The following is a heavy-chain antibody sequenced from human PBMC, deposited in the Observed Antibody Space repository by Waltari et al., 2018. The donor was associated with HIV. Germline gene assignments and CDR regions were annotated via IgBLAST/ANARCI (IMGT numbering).Heavy chain of an antibody. J-gene: IGHJ4*02. D-gene: IGHD1-1*01. CDR2: ISGSGGTT. Sequence: EVQLLESGGGLVRPGGSLRLSCGASGFTFSTFPMHWVRQAPGKGRELVSSISGSGGTTYYAGSVKGRFTISRDNSKKTLYLKMNSLRAEDTAVYYCAKVGLDGPYHTFFEDWGQGTLVTVSA. CDR3: AKVGLDGPYHTFFED. V-gene: IGHV3-23*01. CDR1: GFTFSTFP.